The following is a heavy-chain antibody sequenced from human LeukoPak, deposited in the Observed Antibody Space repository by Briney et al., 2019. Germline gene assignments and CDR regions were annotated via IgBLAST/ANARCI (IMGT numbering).Heavy chain of an antibody. D-gene: IGHD1-26*01. CDR1: GGSFSGYY. CDR3: ARGSHGVGPDY. Sequence: PSETLSLTCAVYGGSFSGYYWSWIRQPPGKGLEWMGEINQGGNTNYNPSLKGRVTISVDTSRNQFSLNLNSVTAADTAMYSCARGSHGVGPDYWGQGTLVTVSS. J-gene: IGHJ4*02. CDR2: INQGGNT. V-gene: IGHV4-34*01.